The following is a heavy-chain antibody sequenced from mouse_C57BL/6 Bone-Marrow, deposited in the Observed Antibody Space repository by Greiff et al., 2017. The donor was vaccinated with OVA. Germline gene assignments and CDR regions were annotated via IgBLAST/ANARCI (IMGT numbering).Heavy chain of an antibody. D-gene: IGHD1-1*01. CDR2: INPYNGGT. V-gene: IGHV1-19*01. J-gene: IGHJ2*01. CDR3: AGDYYGLFDY. Sequence: VQLQQSGPVLVKPGASVKMSCKASGYTFTDYYMNWVKQSHGKSLEWIGVINPYNGGTSYNQKFKGKATLTVDKSSSTAYMALNSLTSEDSAVYYCAGDYYGLFDYWGQGTTLTVSS. CDR1: GYTFTDYY.